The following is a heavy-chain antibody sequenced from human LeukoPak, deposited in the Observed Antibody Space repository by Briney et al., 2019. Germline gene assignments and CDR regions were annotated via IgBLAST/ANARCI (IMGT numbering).Heavy chain of an antibody. CDR1: GYTFTNYW. V-gene: IGHV5-51*01. J-gene: IGHJ3*01. CDR2: ISPGDSHI. Sequence: GESLKISCRGSGYTFTNYWIAWVRQMPGKGLEYIGIISPGDSHIIYSPSFQGRVTISADKSLRSAYLQWRALKASDTAMYFCARQRTTFDAIDVWGQGTMVTVS. CDR3: ARQRTTFDAIDV. D-gene: IGHD1-1*01.